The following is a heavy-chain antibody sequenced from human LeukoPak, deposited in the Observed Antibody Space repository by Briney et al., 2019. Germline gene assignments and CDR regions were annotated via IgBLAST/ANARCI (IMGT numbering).Heavy chain of an antibody. Sequence: GGSLRLSCAASGFTFSSYWMHWVRHAPGEGLVWVSRINSDGSSTSYADSVKGRFTISRDNAKNTLYLKMNGLRAEDTAVYYCARHGGYCGGDCHDAFDIWGQGTMVTVSS. D-gene: IGHD2-21*02. V-gene: IGHV3-74*01. CDR1: GFTFSSYW. J-gene: IGHJ3*02. CDR2: INSDGSST. CDR3: ARHGGYCGGDCHDAFDI.